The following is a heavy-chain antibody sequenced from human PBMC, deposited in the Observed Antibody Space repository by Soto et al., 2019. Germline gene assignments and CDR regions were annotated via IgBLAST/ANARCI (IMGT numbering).Heavy chain of an antibody. J-gene: IGHJ5*02. D-gene: IGHD5-12*01. V-gene: IGHV1-69*13. CDR1: GGTFSSYA. CDR3: ARRGWLQSNWFDP. CDR2: IIPIFGTA. Sequence: GASVKVSCKASGGTFSSYAISWVRQAPGQGLEWMGGIIPIFGTANYAQKFQGRVTITADESTSTAYMELSSLRSEDTAVYYCARRGWLQSNWFDPWGQGTLVTVSS.